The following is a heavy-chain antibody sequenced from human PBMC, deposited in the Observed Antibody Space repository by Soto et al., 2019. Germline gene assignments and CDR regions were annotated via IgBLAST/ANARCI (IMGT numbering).Heavy chain of an antibody. CDR3: AREVAAANFDY. V-gene: IGHV4-59*01. CDR2: IYYSGST. J-gene: IGHJ4*02. Sequence: SETLSLTCNVSGGTISSYDWSWIRQPPGKGLEWIGYIYYSGSTNYNPSLKSRVTISVDTSKNQFSLKLSSVTAADTAMYYCAREVAAANFDYWGQGTLVTVSS. D-gene: IGHD6-13*01. CDR1: GGTISSYD.